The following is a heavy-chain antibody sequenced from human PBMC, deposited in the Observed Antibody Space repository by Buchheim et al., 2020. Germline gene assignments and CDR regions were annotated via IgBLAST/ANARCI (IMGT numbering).Heavy chain of an antibody. CDR2: IYYSGST. J-gene: IGHJ4*02. D-gene: IGHD3-3*01. CDR3: AGHRRYDFWSGYYCDY. Sequence: QLQLQESGPGLVKPSETLSLTCTVSGGSISSSSYYWGWIRQPPGKGLEWIGSIYYSGSTYYNPSLKSRVTISVETSKNQFSLKLSSVTAADTAVYYCAGHRRYDFWSGYYCDYWGQGTL. CDR1: GGSISSSSYY. V-gene: IGHV4-39*01.